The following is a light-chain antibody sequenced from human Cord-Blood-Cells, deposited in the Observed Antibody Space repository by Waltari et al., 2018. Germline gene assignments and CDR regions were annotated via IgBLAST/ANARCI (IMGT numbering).Light chain of an antibody. J-gene: IGKJ2*01. CDR1: QSVSSSY. V-gene: IGKV3-20*01. Sequence: EIVLTQFPGTLSLFPGERATLSCRASQSVSSSYLTWYQQKPGQAPRPLIHGASSRATGIPDRFSGSRSGTNFTLTISRLEHEDFAVYYCHQYCSTPPRTFGQGTKLEIK. CDR2: GAS. CDR3: HQYCSTPPRT.